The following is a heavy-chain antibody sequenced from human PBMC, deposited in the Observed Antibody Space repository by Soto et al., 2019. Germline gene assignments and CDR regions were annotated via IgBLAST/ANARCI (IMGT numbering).Heavy chain of an antibody. V-gene: IGHV3-30*03. CDR1: GFTVSTYG. Sequence: QVQLVESGGGVVQPGRSLRLSCAVSGFTVSTYGMHWVRQAPGKGLEWVAVISRDGGTKYYADSVKGRFTISRDNSRNTLVLEMNSLRSEDLAVYYCTGEVASGYWGQGTLVTVSS. CDR2: ISRDGGTK. D-gene: IGHD2-8*02. CDR3: TGEVASGY. J-gene: IGHJ4*02.